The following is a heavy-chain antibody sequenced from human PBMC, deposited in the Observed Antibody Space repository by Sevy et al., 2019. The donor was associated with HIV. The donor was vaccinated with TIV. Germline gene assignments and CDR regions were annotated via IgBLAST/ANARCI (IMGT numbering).Heavy chain of an antibody. CDR2: ISGSGGNT. D-gene: IGHD3-3*01. CDR1: GFTFNNYA. CDR3: AKSDYDFWSGQASGYYFDY. Sequence: GGSLRLSCAASGFTFNNYAMSRVRQAPGKGLEWVSTISGSGGNTYYADSVRGRFTIYRDSSNNTLYLQMNSLRAEDTAMYYCAKSDYDFWSGQASGYYFDYWGQGTLVTVSS. J-gene: IGHJ4*02. V-gene: IGHV3-23*01.